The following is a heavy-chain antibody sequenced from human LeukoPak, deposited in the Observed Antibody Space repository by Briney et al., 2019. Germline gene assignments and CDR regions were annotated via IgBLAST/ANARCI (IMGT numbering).Heavy chain of an antibody. J-gene: IGHJ4*02. CDR2: ISTYNGNT. CDR3: ARGLAVADFDY. V-gene: IGHV1-18*04. D-gene: IGHD6-19*01. Sequence: ASVKVSCKASGYTFTGYYMHWVRQAPGQGLEWMGWISTYNGNTNYAQKLQGRVTMTTDTSTSTAYMELRSLRSDDTAVYYCARGLAVADFDYWGQGTLVTVSS. CDR1: GYTFTGYY.